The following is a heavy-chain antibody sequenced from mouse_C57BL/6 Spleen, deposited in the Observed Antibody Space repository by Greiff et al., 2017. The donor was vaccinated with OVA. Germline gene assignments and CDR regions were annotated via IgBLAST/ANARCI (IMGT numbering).Heavy chain of an antibody. CDR1: GFTFSDSG. CDR3: TISDGYYSVWFAY. Sequence: EVMLVESGGGLVKPGGSMKLSCAASGFTFSDSGMDWVRQSPEKGLEWVAKISHNANNPETYYAESVKGRVTISRDDSKSSVYLKMNSLRAEDTGRDYGTISDGYYSVWFAYWGQGTLVTVSA. V-gene: IGHV6-6*01. D-gene: IGHD2-3*01. CDR2: ISHNANNPET. J-gene: IGHJ3*01.